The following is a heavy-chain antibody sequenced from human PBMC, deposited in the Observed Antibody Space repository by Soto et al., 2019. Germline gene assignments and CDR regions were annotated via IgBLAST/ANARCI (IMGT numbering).Heavy chain of an antibody. CDR2: ISGSGGST. D-gene: IGHD2-2*02. V-gene: IGHV3-23*01. CDR1: GFTFSSYA. CDR3: AKDDIKPEYQLLYHPFY. J-gene: IGHJ4*02. Sequence: HPGGSLRLSCAASGFTFSSYAMSWVRQAAGKGLEWVSAISGSGGSTYYADSVKGRFTISRDNSKNTLYLQMNSLRAEDTAVYYCAKDDIKPEYQLLYHPFYWGQGTLVTVSS.